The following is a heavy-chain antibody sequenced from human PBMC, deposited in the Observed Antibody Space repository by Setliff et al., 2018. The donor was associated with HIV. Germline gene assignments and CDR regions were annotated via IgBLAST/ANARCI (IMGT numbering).Heavy chain of an antibody. CDR3: SRGPSRILEAAPETS. Sequence: ASVKVSCKTSGYSFNTYGIGWMRQAPGQGLEWMGWISAYNGKTNLAQRFQGRVTVTTDSSTSTAYMELRSLRSDDTAVYFCSRGPSRILEAAPETSWGQGTLVTVSS. J-gene: IGHJ5*02. CDR1: GYSFNTYG. D-gene: IGHD2-15*01. V-gene: IGHV1-18*01. CDR2: ISAYNGKT.